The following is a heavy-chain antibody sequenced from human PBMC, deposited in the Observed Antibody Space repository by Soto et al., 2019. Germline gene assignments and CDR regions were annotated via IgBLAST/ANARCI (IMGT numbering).Heavy chain of an antibody. CDR1: SGSFSGYY. D-gene: IGHD3-16*01. CDR2: LYQGLSI. J-gene: IGHJ4*02. CDR3: ARHGGYYFDY. V-gene: IGHV4-34*01. Sequence: PSETLSLTCAVYSGSFSGYYWSWFHQPPGKGLEWIGELYQGLSIVYNPSLESRVTISGDSSKNHFSLKLRSLTAADTAVYYCARHGGYYFDYWGQGTLVTVSS.